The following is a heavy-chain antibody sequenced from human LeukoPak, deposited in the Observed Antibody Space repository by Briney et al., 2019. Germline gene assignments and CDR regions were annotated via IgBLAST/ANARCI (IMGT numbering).Heavy chain of an antibody. V-gene: IGHV4-31*03. D-gene: IGHD3-9*01. CDR3: ARAPYYDTLAGYPNYLIFDY. CDR1: GASISRGGYY. J-gene: IGHJ4*02. CDR2: IYYSGST. Sequence: SQTLSLTCTVSGASISRGGYYWSWLRQHPGKGLEWIGYIYYSGSTYYNPSLKSRVTISVDTSKNQFSLKLSSVTAADTAVYYCARAPYYDTLAGYPNYLIFDYWGQGTLVTVSS.